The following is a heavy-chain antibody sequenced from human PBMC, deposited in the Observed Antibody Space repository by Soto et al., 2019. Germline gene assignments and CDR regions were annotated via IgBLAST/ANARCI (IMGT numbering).Heavy chain of an antibody. CDR3: AREIGAISTRLYDDSRGFDV. J-gene: IGHJ6*02. V-gene: IGHV1-3*01. CDR2: INAGTGYT. D-gene: IGHD5-12*01. Sequence: HRLACMGWINAGTGYTEYSQKFQGRVTITRDTSASIAYMELSSLRSEDTAVYYCAREIGAISTRLYDDSRGFDVWAQRTTVTLSS.